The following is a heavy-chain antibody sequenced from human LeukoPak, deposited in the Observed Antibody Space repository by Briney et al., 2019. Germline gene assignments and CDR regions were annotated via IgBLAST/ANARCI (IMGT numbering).Heavy chain of an antibody. V-gene: IGHV1-46*03. CDR1: GYTFTSYY. CDR2: INPSGGST. Sequence: ASVKVSCKASGYTFTSYYMHWVRQAPGQGLEWMGIINPSGGSTSYAQKFQGRVTMARDTSTSTVYMGLSSLRSEDTAVYYCARAIAVAGVDYWGQGTLVTVSS. D-gene: IGHD6-19*01. J-gene: IGHJ4*02. CDR3: ARAIAVAGVDY.